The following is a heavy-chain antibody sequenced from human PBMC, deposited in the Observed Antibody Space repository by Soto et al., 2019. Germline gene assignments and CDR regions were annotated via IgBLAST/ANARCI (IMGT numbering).Heavy chain of an antibody. D-gene: IGHD3-3*01. CDR1: GFTFSSYA. J-gene: IGHJ4*02. V-gene: IGHV3-23*01. CDR2: ISGSGGST. CDR3: AKVDDFWSGYSDY. Sequence: EVQLLESGGGLVQPGGSLRLSCAASGFTFSSYAMSWVRQAPGKGLEWVSAISGSGGSTYHADSVKGRFTISRDNSKNTLYLQMNSLRAEDTAVYYCAKVDDFWSGYSDYWGQGTLVTVSS.